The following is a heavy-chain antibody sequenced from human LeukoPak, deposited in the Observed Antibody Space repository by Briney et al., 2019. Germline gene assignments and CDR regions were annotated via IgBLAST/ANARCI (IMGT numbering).Heavy chain of an antibody. V-gene: IGHV3-9*01. CDR3: AKDSRVWQWLVHVGYGMDV. CDR1: GFTFDDYA. CDR2: ISWNSGSI. J-gene: IGHJ6*02. Sequence: PGRSLRLSCAASGFTFDDYAMHWVRQAPGKGLEWVSGISWNSGSIGYADSVKGRFTISRDNAKNSLYLQMNSLRAEDTALYYCAKDSRVWQWLVHVGYGMDVWGQGTTVTVSS. D-gene: IGHD6-19*01.